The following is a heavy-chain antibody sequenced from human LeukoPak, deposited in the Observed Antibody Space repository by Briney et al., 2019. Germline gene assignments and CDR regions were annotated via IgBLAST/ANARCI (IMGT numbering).Heavy chain of an antibody. Sequence: GGSLRLSCAASGSTFSSYGMNWVRQTPGKGLEWVSRISSSGTYTDYADSVKGQFTISRDNARSSLYLQMNSLRVEDTALYYCARGLGYCSSSKCSPGYYTDVWGKGTTVTVFS. CDR3: ARGLGYCSSSKCSPGYYTDV. D-gene: IGHD2-2*01. CDR2: ISSSGTYT. J-gene: IGHJ6*03. CDR1: GSTFSSYG. V-gene: IGHV3-21*06.